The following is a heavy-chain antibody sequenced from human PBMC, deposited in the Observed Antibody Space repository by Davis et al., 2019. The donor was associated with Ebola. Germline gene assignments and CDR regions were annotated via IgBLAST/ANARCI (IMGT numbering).Heavy chain of an antibody. Sequence: GESLKISCAASGFPFDDYTFHWVRQAPGKGLEWVSLIIWDGSSIYYADSVKGRFTISRDNSKYALYLQMNNLRTEDSALYYCAKGSLFGYYGMDVWGKGTTVTVSS. CDR3: AKGSLFGYYGMDV. D-gene: IGHD3-16*01. CDR2: IIWDGSSI. V-gene: IGHV3-43*01. J-gene: IGHJ6*04. CDR1: GFPFDDYT.